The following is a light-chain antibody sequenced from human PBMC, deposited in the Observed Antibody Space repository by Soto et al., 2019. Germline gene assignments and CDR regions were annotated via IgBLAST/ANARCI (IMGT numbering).Light chain of an antibody. V-gene: IGKV3-20*01. CDR1: QSVSSNY. CDR2: VAS. J-gene: IGKJ5*01. Sequence: EIVLTQSPGTLSLSPGERATLSCRASQSVSSNYLAWYQQKPVQAPRVLIYVASSRATGIPDRFSGSGSGTDFTLTISRLEPEDFAVYYCQQYGSSPITFGQGTRLEIK. CDR3: QQYGSSPIT.